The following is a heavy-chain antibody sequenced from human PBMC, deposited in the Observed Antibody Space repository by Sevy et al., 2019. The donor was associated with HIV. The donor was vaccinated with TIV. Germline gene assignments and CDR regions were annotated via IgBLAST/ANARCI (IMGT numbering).Heavy chain of an antibody. CDR2: ISYHGRDK. V-gene: IGHV3-30*18. CDR1: GISFTTSG. J-gene: IGHJ6*02. Sequence: GESLKISCVVSGISFTTSGMHWVRQAPGKGLEWVAVISYHGRDKFYAESVKGRSTISRDNSKNMLYLQMNSLRAEDTAVYYCAKDFTGYNGMDVWGQGTKVTVSS. CDR3: AKDFTGYNGMDV. D-gene: IGHD3-9*01.